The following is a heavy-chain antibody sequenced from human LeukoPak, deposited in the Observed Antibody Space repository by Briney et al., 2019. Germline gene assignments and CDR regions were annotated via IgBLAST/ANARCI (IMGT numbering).Heavy chain of an antibody. CDR3: ARHAVVPAAVSYFDN. V-gene: IGHV4-39*01. CDR2: IYYTGTT. CDR1: RGSITNSSCY. Sequence: PSETLSLTCAVSRGSITNSSCYWGWIRQPPGKGLEWIGGIYYTGTTYYSPSLNSRITISMDTSKKQFSLRLASVTAADTAVYYCARHAVVPAAVSYFDNWGQGTLVTVSS. D-gene: IGHD2-2*01. J-gene: IGHJ4*02.